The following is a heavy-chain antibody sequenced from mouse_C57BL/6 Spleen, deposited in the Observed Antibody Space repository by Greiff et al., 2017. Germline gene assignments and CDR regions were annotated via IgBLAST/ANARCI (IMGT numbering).Heavy chain of an antibody. D-gene: IGHD1-1*01. J-gene: IGHJ1*03. CDR2: IYPYNGVS. CDR1: GYSFTGYY. Sequence: EVQLQQSGPELVKPGASVKISCKASGYSFTGYYMHWVQQSHGNILDWIGYIYPYNGVSSYNQKFKGKATLTVDKSSSTAYMELRSLTSEDSAVYYCATSTTVVAHWYFDVWGTGTTVTVSS. V-gene: IGHV1-31*01. CDR3: ATSTTVVAHWYFDV.